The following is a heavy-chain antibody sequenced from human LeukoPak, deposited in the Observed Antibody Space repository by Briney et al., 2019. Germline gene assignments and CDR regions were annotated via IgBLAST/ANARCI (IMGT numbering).Heavy chain of an antibody. CDR1: GFSLSTSGVG. V-gene: IGHV2-5*01. D-gene: IGHD3-10*01. J-gene: IGHJ4*02. CDR2: IYWNDDK. Sequence: ESGPTLVKPTQTLTLTCTFSGFSLSTSGVGVGWIRQPPGKALEWLALIYWNDDKRYSPSLKSRLTITKDTSKNQVVLTMTNMDPVDTATYYCAHRRSLRAQYYYGSGSYYFDYWGQGTLVTVSS. CDR3: AHRRSLRAQYYYGSGSYYFDY.